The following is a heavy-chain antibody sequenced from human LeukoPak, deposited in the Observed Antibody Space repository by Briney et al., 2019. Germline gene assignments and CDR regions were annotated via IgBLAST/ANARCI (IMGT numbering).Heavy chain of an antibody. CDR3: AKADMTTVTPGVY. J-gene: IGHJ4*02. CDR2: IRYDGSNK. V-gene: IGHV3-30*02. CDR1: GFTFSSYG. Sequence: GGSLRLSCAASGFTFSSYGMHWVRQAPGKGLEWVAFIRYDGSNKYYADSVKGRFTISRDNSKNTLYLQMNSLRAEDTAVYYCAKADMTTVTPGVYWGQGTLVTVSS. D-gene: IGHD4-17*01.